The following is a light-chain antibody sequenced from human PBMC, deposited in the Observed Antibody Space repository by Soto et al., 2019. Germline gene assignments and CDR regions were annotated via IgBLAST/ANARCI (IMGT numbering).Light chain of an antibody. V-gene: IGLV2-11*01. CDR3: CSYAGSYSFV. CDR1: SSDVGDYNY. Sequence: QSALTQPRSVSGSPGQSVTISCTGTSSDVGDYNYVSWYQQHPGKAPKLMIYEVSKRPSGVPVRFSGSKSGNTAFLTISGLQAEDEADYYCCSYAGSYSFVFGTGTKLTVL. CDR2: EVS. J-gene: IGLJ1*01.